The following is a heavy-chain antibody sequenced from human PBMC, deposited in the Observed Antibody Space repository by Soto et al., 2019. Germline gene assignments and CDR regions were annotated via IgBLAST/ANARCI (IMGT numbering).Heavy chain of an antibody. D-gene: IGHD3-10*01. CDR2: IYSGGYT. Sequence: EVQLVESGGGLIQPGGSLRLSCAVSGFTVSNNYMSWVRQAPGKGLEGVSVIYSGGYTAYGDSVKGRFTISRDNSKNPPNLKRNSRGAHHTALFYFATQPGGGGYWGQGTLVTVSS. V-gene: IGHV3-53*01. CDR3: ATQPGGGGY. J-gene: IGHJ4*02. CDR1: GFTVSNNY.